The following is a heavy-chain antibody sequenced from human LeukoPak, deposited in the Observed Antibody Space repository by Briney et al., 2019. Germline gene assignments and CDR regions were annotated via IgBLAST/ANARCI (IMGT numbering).Heavy chain of an antibody. Sequence: GASVKVSCKASGGTFSSYAISWVRQAPGQGLEWMGRIIPILGIANYAQKFQGRVTITADKSTSTAYMELSSLRSEDTAVYYCARDPTTVTTWMVGFDPWGQGTLVTVSS. V-gene: IGHV1-69*04. J-gene: IGHJ5*02. D-gene: IGHD4-17*01. CDR2: IIPILGIA. CDR1: GGTFSSYA. CDR3: ARDPTTVTTWMVGFDP.